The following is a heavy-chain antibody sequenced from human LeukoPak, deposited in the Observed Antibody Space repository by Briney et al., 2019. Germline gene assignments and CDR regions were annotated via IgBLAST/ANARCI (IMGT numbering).Heavy chain of an antibody. CDR3: ARVGAAIYYFDY. D-gene: IGHD1-26*01. CDR2: IWSDGSKK. V-gene: IGHV3-33*01. J-gene: IGHJ4*02. Sequence: QTGGYMRLSCVASGITFTASGMDWVRQAPGKGLDWVTFIWSDGSKKYYAGSVQGRFTLSRDDYKNAVYLQMNSMRAEDTAVYYCARVGAAIYYFDYGGQGTLVTVSS. CDR1: GITFTASG.